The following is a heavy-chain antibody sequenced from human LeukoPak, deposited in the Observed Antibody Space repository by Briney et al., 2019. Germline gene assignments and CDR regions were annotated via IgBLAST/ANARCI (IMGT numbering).Heavy chain of an antibody. D-gene: IGHD5-18*01. CDR1: GGTFSSYA. CDR3: AAQGYSYYYYFDY. J-gene: IGHJ4*02. V-gene: IGHV1-69*05. Sequence: ASVKVSCKASGGTFSSYAISWVRQAPGQGLEWMGGIIPIFGTANYAQKFQGRVTITTDESTSTAYMELSSLRSEDTAVYYCAAQGYSYYYYFDYWGQGTLVTVSS. CDR2: IIPIFGTA.